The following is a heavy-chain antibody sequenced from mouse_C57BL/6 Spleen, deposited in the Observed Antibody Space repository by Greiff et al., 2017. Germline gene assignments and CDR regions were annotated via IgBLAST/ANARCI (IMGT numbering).Heavy chain of an antibody. CDR3: ARGGYGSLYAMDY. CDR1: GYTFTSYW. CDR2: IDPSDSYT. V-gene: IGHV1-69*01. J-gene: IGHJ4*01. D-gene: IGHD1-1*01. Sequence: VQLQQSGAELVMPGASVKLSCKASGYTFTSYWMHWVKQRPGQGLEWIGEIDPSDSYTNYNQKFKGKSTLTVDKSSSTAYMQRSSLTSEDSAVYYCARGGYGSLYAMDYWGQGTSVTVSS.